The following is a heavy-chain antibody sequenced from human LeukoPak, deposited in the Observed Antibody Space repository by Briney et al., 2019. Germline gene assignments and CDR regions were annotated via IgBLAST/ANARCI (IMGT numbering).Heavy chain of an antibody. V-gene: IGHV4-59*01. CDR2: IHYSGST. Sequence: SETLSLTCTVSGGSIVNYYWSWIRQPPGKGLDWIGYIHYSGSTNYNPSLKSRATLSVDTSKNQLSLQLSSVTAADTAVYYCTRDRGSEGGFDYWGQGMLVTVSS. CDR3: TRDRGSEGGFDY. D-gene: IGHD3-16*01. J-gene: IGHJ4*02. CDR1: GGSIVNYY.